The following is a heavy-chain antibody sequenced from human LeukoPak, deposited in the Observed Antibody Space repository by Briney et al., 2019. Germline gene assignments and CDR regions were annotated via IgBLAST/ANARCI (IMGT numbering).Heavy chain of an antibody. J-gene: IGHJ4*02. D-gene: IGHD3-22*01. CDR2: IYYSGST. CDR1: GGSISSSSYY. V-gene: IGHV4-39*07. CDR3: ARSHSYYDRSGYSGIDY. Sequence: SETLSLTCTVSGGSISSSSYYWGWIRQPPGKGLEWIGSIYYSGSTYYNPSLKSRVTISGDTSKNQFSLKLSSVTAADTAVYYCARSHSYYDRSGYSGIDYWGQGTLVTVSS.